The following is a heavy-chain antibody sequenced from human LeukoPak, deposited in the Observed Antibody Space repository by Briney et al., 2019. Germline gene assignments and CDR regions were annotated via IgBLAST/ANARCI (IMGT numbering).Heavy chain of an antibody. CDR1: GFTFSTYS. J-gene: IGHJ4*02. CDR3: ARSYDSSTYYYAY. V-gene: IGHV3-21*01. Sequence: AGGSLRLSCAASGFTFSTYSMTWVRQAPGKGLEWVSSISSSSDYIYYADSVKGRFTISRDNAKNSLYLQMNSLRAEDTAVYYCARSYDSSTYYYAYWGQGTLVTVSS. D-gene: IGHD3-22*01. CDR2: ISSSSDYI.